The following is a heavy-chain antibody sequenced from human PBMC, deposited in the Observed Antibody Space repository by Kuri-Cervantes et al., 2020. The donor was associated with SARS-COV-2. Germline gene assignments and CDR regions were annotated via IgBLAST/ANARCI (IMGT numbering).Heavy chain of an antibody. D-gene: IGHD3-10*01. J-gene: IGHJ6*02. Sequence: SGPTLVKPTQTLTLTCTFSGFSLSTSGMCVSWIRQPPGKALEWLARIDWDDDKYYSTSLKTRLTISKDTSKNQVVLTMTNMDPVDTATYYCARIPRGDYYYYGMDVWGQGTTVTVSS. CDR1: GFSLSTSGMC. V-gene: IGHV2-70*11. CDR2: IDWDDDK. CDR3: ARIPRGDYYYYGMDV.